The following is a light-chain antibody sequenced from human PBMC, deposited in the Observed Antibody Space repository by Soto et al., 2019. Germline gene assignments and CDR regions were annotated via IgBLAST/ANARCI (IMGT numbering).Light chain of an antibody. V-gene: IGKV3-11*01. CDR2: DVS. CDR1: QSVTSS. Sequence: EIVLTQSPATLSLSPGDRATLSCRASQSVTSSLAWFQQKRGQAPRLLIYDVSRRSTAIPARFSGSGSGTDFTLTISSLEPEDFAVYYCQQRTTWPTFGGGTKVEIK. CDR3: QQRTTWPT. J-gene: IGKJ4*01.